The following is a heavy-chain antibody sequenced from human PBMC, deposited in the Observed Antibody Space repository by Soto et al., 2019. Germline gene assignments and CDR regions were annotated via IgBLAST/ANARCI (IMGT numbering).Heavy chain of an antibody. CDR3: ARHGSTVDKEGAFDC. J-gene: IGHJ4*02. V-gene: IGHV4-59*08. D-gene: IGHD5-12*01. CDR2: ISYIGDT. CDR1: GVSISPYS. Sequence: SETLSLTCTISGVSISPYSWSWIRQPPGKGLQWIGYISYIGDTKYNPSLKIRLTISLDTSNTQFSLSLTSVTAADTAMYFCARHGSTVDKEGAFDCWGQGTLVTVSS.